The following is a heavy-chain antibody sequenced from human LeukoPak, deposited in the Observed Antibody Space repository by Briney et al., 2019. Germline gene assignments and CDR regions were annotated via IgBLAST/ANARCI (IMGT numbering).Heavy chain of an antibody. V-gene: IGHV3-7*03. CDR3: ARRAGAYSHPYDY. J-gene: IGHJ4*02. Sequence: GGSLRLSCAASGFTYSSYWMSWVRQAPGKGLEWVVNIKQDGSEKYYADSGKGRFTISRDNAKNSLYLQMNSLRADDTAVYYCARRAGAYSHPYDYWGQGTLVTVSS. D-gene: IGHD4/OR15-4a*01. CDR2: IKQDGSEK. CDR1: GFTYSSYW.